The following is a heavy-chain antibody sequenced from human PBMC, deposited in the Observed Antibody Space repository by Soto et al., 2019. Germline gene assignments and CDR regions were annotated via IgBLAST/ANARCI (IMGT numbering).Heavy chain of an antibody. Sequence: EVQLLESGGGLVQPGGSLRLSCAASGFTFSSYAMSWVRQAPGKGLEWVSAISGSGGSTYYADSVKGRFTISRDNSKNTLYLQMNGLRAEDTAVYYCAKAPGGAYYYGMDVWGQGTTVTVSS. CDR2: ISGSGGST. J-gene: IGHJ6*02. V-gene: IGHV3-23*01. CDR1: GFTFSSYA. D-gene: IGHD3-10*01. CDR3: AKAPGGAYYYGMDV.